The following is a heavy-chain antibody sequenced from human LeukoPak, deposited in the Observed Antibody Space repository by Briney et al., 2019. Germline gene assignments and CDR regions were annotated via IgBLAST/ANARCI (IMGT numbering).Heavy chain of an antibody. Sequence: ASVKVSCRASGYTFTGYYMHWVRQAPGQGLEWMGWINPNSGGTNYAQEFQGRVTMTRDTSISTAYMELSRLRSDDTAVYYCARLIAAAGSRVFDYWGQGTLVTVSS. CDR1: GYTFTGYY. D-gene: IGHD6-13*01. J-gene: IGHJ4*02. CDR3: ARLIAAAGSRVFDY. CDR2: INPNSGGT. V-gene: IGHV1-2*02.